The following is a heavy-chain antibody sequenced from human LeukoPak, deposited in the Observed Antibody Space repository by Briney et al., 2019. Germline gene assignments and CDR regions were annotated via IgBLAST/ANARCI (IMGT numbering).Heavy chain of an antibody. CDR3: ARVRATFSPHFDN. J-gene: IGHJ4*02. CDR1: GFTFSSYW. CDR2: TNSDGSIT. V-gene: IGHV3-74*01. D-gene: IGHD5-12*01. Sequence: GGSLRLSCAASGFTFSSYWMHWVRQAPGKGLMWVSRTNSDGSITSYADSVKGRFTISRDNAKNTLHVQMNSLRAEDTAVYYCARVRATFSPHFDNWGQGTLVTVSS.